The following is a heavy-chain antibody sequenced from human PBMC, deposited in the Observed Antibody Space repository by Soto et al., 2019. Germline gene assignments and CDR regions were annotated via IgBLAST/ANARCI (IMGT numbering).Heavy chain of an antibody. V-gene: IGHV4-4*02. J-gene: IGHJ5*02. CDR3: ARAAVVVVGTSILSSWFDP. CDR2: IYSSGAA. CDR1: GDSIRTSNW. D-gene: IGHD2-21*02. Sequence: QVQLQESGPGLVKSSGTLSLACTVSGDSIRTSNWWSWVRQTPGKGLEWIGEIYSSGAANFNPSLKSRVSFSVEEARNQFSLNLNSVTSAATAVYFCARAAVVVVGTSILSSWFDPWGHGTLVIVSS.